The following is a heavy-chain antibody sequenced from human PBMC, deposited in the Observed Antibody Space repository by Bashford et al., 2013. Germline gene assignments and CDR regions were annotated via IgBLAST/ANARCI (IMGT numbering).Heavy chain of an antibody. J-gene: IGHJ2*01. V-gene: IGHV4-31*02. CDR2: IYYSGST. D-gene: IGHD5-24*01. Sequence: WIRQPPGKGLEWIGYIYYSGSTYYNPSLKSRVTISVDTSKNQFSLKLSSVTAADTAVYYCARDSRDGYNYPYWYFDLWGRGTLVTVSS. CDR3: ARDSRDGYNYPYWYFDL.